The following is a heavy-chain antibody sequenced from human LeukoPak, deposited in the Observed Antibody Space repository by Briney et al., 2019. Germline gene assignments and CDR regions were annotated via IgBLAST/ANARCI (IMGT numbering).Heavy chain of an antibody. Sequence: SETLSLTCAVYGGSFSGYYWSWIRQPPGKGLEWIGEINHSGSTNYNPSLKSRVTISVDTSKNQFSLKLSSVTAADTAVYYCARDTRSYDTSGYYYFDYWGQGALVTVSS. CDR2: INHSGST. J-gene: IGHJ4*02. D-gene: IGHD3-22*01. V-gene: IGHV4-34*01. CDR3: ARDTRSYDTSGYYYFDY. CDR1: GGSFSGYY.